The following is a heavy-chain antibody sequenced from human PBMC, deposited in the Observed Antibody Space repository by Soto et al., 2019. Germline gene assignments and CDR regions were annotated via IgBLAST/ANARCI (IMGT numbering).Heavy chain of an antibody. Sequence: LRLSCATSGFSFSNYAMIWVRQAPWKGLEWVAAITSVGYTYYVDSLKGRFTISRDNSKNTLFLQMNSLRAEDTAVYYCVKDLIDYSNSYFDYWGQGTLVTVSS. CDR2: ITSVGYT. CDR1: GFSFSNYA. J-gene: IGHJ4*02. CDR3: VKDLIDYSNSYFDY. D-gene: IGHD4-4*01. V-gene: IGHV3-23*01.